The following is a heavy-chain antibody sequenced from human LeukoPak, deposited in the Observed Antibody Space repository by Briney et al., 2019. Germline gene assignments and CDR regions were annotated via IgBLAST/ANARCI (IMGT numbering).Heavy chain of an antibody. CDR2: IWYDGSNK. J-gene: IGHJ4*02. CDR3: AKGRWVHPAGYLDF. V-gene: IGHV3-33*06. Sequence: GRSLRLSCAASGFTFSDSGMYWVRQSPGKGLEWVALIWYDGSNKYYADSVKGRFTISRDNSKNTLYLQMNSLRAEDTAVYYCAKGRWVHPAGYLDFSDQGTLVTVSA. CDR1: GFTFSDSG. D-gene: IGHD5-24*01.